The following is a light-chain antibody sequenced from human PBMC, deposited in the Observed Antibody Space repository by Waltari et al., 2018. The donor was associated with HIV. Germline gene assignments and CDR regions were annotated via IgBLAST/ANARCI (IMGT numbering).Light chain of an antibody. CDR1: SSNIGTNY. J-gene: IGLJ2*01. V-gene: IGLV1-47*01. CDR3: AAWDENLSGRVV. CDR2: RNN. Sequence: QSVLTQPPSASGTPGQRVTISCSGSSSNIGTNYIYWYQQLPGTAPKLLISRNNQRPSGVPDRFSASKSGTSVFLAISGLRSEDEADYYCAAWDENLSGRVVFGGGTKLTVL.